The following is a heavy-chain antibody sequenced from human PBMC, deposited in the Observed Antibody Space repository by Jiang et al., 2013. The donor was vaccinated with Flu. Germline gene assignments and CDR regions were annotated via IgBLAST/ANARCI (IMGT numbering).Heavy chain of an antibody. V-gene: IGHV3-9*01. Sequence: ASGFTFDDYAMHWVRQAPGKGLEWVSSISWNTGSIGYADSVKGRFTISRDNAKSSLYLQMNSLRAEDTALYYCAKDINGGNVGEIDYWGQGTLVTVSS. CDR1: GFTFDDYA. D-gene: IGHD4-23*01. CDR3: AKDINGGNVGEIDY. J-gene: IGHJ4*02. CDR2: ISWNTGSI.